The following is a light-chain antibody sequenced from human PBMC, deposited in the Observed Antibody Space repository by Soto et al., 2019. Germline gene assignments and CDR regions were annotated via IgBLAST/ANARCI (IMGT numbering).Light chain of an antibody. CDR1: QDISDS. V-gene: IGKV1-33*01. J-gene: IGKJ4*01. CDR3: HQYTNPPLT. CDR2: DAS. Sequence: DIQMTQSPSSLSASVGDRITITCQASQDISDSLNWYQQKPGRAPNLLIYDASSLETGVPSRFSGSGSGTDFTFTITGLQPEDIATYYCHQYTNPPLTFGGGTKVEIK.